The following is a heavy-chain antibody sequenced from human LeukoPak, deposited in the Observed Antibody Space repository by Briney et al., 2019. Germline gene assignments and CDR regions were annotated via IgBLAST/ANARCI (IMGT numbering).Heavy chain of an antibody. CDR1: GYTFTGYY. Sequence: GASVKVSCKASGYTFTGYYMHWVRQAPGQGLEWMGWINPNSGGTNYAQKFQGRVTMTRDTSISTAYMELSRPRSDDTAVYYCARVRTYSSGWYHLDYWGQGTLVTVSS. J-gene: IGHJ4*02. V-gene: IGHV1-2*02. D-gene: IGHD6-19*01. CDR2: INPNSGGT. CDR3: ARVRTYSSGWYHLDY.